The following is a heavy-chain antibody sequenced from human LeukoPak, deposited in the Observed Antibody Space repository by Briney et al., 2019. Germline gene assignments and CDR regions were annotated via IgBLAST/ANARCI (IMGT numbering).Heavy chain of an antibody. CDR1: GGSISSYY. J-gene: IGHJ6*02. D-gene: IGHD3-10*01. CDR3: ARDKIYYGSGSYPIYYYGMDV. CDR2: IYYSGST. Sequence: SETLSLTCTVSGGSISSYYWSWIRQPPGKELEWIGYIYYSGSTNYNPSLKSRVTISVDTSKNQFSLKLSSVTAADTAVYYCARDKIYYGSGSYPIYYYGMDVWGQGTTVTVSS. V-gene: IGHV4-59*01.